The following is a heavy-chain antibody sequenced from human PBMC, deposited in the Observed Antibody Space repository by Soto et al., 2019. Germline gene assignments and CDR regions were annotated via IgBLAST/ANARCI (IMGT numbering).Heavy chain of an antibody. CDR2: IYYSGST. CDR3: ARGQQLVYYYYYGMDV. V-gene: IGHV4-39*01. D-gene: IGHD6-13*01. J-gene: IGHJ6*02. CDR1: GGSISSYY. Sequence: SETLSLTCTVSGGSISSYYWGWIRQPPGKGLEWIGSIYYSGSTYYNPSLKSRVTISVDTSKNQFSLKLSSVTAADTAVYYCARGQQLVYYYYYGMDVWGQGTTVTVSS.